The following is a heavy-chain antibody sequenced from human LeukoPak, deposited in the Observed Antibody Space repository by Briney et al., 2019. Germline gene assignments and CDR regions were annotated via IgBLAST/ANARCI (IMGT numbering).Heavy chain of an antibody. J-gene: IGHJ4*02. D-gene: IGHD1-1*01. Sequence: GGSLRLSCAASGFRFSDYAMSWVRQAPGKGLEWVSGISGSGGSTYYADSVKGRFTISRDNSKNTLDLQMNSLGAEDTAVYYCAKGQGWNDLIHFDYWGQGSLVTVSS. CDR3: AKGQGWNDLIHFDY. CDR1: GFRFSDYA. V-gene: IGHV3-23*01. CDR2: ISGSGGST.